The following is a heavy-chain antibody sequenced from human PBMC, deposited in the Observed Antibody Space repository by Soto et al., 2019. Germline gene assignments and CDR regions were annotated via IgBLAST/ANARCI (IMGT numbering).Heavy chain of an antibody. CDR1: GGSISSSSYY. D-gene: IGHD6-19*01. CDR2: INHSGST. V-gene: IGHV4-39*07. Sequence: SETLSLTCTVSGGSISSSSYYWGWIRQPPGKGLEWIGSINHSGSTNYNPSLKSRVTISVDTSKSQFSLKLSSVTAADTAVYYCARGGLAVAGQGGEYYFDYWGQGTLVTVSS. J-gene: IGHJ4*02. CDR3: ARGGLAVAGQGGEYYFDY.